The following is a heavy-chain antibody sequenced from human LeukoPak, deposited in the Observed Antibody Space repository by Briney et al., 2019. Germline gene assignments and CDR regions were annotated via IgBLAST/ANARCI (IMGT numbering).Heavy chain of an antibody. CDR1: GFTFSSYS. Sequence: KPGGSLRLSCAASGFTFSSYSMNWVRQAPGKGLEWVSSISSSGSYIYYADSVKGRFAISRDNAKNSLYLQMNSPRAEDTAVYYCAKGAPIRLVGPFYYWGQGTLVTVSS. D-gene: IGHD6-6*01. CDR2: ISSSGSYI. J-gene: IGHJ4*02. CDR3: AKGAPIRLVGPFYY. V-gene: IGHV3-21*01.